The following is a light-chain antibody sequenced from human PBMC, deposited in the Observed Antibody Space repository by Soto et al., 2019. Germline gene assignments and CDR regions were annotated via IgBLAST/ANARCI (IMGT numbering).Light chain of an antibody. CDR1: QSVLYSSNNKNY. CDR2: WAS. CDR3: QQYFTTPQT. Sequence: DIVMTQSPDSLAVFLGERATINCKSSQSVLYSSNNKNYLGWYQQKPGQSPKLLIYWASTRAAGVPDRFSGSGSGTDFTLTISSLQAEDVAVYYCQQYFTTPQTFGQGTKVEIK. V-gene: IGKV4-1*01. J-gene: IGKJ1*01.